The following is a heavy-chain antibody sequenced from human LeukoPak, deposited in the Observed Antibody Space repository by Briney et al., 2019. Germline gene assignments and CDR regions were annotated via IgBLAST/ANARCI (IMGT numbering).Heavy chain of an antibody. CDR3: AKSYGANSNDAFDI. J-gene: IGHJ3*02. CDR2: IRYDGSNK. V-gene: IGHV3-30*02. D-gene: IGHD4-23*01. CDR1: GFTFSSYS. Sequence: QAGGSLRLSCAASGFTFSSYSMHWVRQAPGKGLEWVAFIRYDGSNKYYADSVKGRFTISRDNSKNTLYLQMNSLRAEDTAVYYCAKSYGANSNDAFDIWGQGTMVTVSS.